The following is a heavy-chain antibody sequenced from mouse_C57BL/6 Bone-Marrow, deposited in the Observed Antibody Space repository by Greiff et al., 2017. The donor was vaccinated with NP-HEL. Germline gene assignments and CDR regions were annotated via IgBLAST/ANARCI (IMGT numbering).Heavy chain of an antibody. CDR1: GFTFSDYG. V-gene: IGHV5-17*01. CDR3: ARGTTWGRYFDV. Sequence: DVKLVESGGGLVKPGGSLKLSCAASGFTFSDYGMHWVRQAPEKGLEWVAYISSGSSTIYYADTVKGRFTISRDNAKNTLFLQMTSLRSEDTAMYYCARGTTWGRYFDVWGTGTTVTVSS. D-gene: IGHD1-1*01. CDR2: ISSGSSTI. J-gene: IGHJ1*03.